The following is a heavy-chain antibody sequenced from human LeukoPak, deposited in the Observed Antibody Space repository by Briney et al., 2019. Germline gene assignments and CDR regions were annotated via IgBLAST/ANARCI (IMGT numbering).Heavy chain of an antibody. CDR3: ARHPAAGIFPYYFDY. Sequence: PSETLSLTCAVYGGSFSGYYWSWIRQPPGKGLEWIGEINHSGSTNYNPSLKSRVTISVDTSKNQFSLKLSSVTAADTAVYYCARHPAAGIFPYYFDYWGQGTLVTVSS. CDR1: GGSFSGYY. CDR2: INHSGST. V-gene: IGHV4-34*01. D-gene: IGHD6-13*01. J-gene: IGHJ4*02.